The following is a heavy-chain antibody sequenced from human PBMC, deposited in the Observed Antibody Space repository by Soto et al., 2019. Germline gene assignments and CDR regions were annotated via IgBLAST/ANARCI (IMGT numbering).Heavy chain of an antibody. CDR1: GFSLTTHGAG. CDR2: IFWNDDG. Sequence: KESGPTLVKPTQTLTLTCTFSGFSLTTHGAGVGWIRQPPGKALEWLALIFWNDDGRYSPSLNNRLTITKDTSKNQVVLTMANMAPVDTATYYCVYIRTGVDAFEVWGRGAMVTVSS. V-gene: IGHV2-5*01. J-gene: IGHJ3*01. CDR3: VYIRTGVDAFEV.